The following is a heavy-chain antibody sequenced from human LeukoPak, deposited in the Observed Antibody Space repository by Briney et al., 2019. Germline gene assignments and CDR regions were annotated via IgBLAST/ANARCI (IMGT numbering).Heavy chain of an antibody. Sequence: GGSLRLSCAASGFTFSSFAMSWVRQAPGKGLEWVSAISGSDSTYYADSVKGRFTISRDNSKNTLYLQMNSLRAEDTAIYCCAKGVRFLDWWILDYWGQGSLVTVSS. D-gene: IGHD3-9*01. J-gene: IGHJ4*02. CDR2: ISGSDST. V-gene: IGHV3-23*01. CDR3: AKGVRFLDWWILDY. CDR1: GFTFSSFA.